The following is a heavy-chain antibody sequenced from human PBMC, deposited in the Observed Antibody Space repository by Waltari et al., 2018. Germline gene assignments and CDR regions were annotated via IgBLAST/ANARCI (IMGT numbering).Heavy chain of an antibody. J-gene: IGHJ5*02. CDR2: INRSGST. V-gene: IGHV4-34*01. Sequence: QVQLQQWGAGLLKPSETLSLTCAVYGGSFSVYYWSWIRQPPGNGLAWIGEINRSGSTNYNPSLKSRVTISLDTSKNHFSLKLSSVTAADTAVYYCARADRGPRSGSSATPAWGPWGQGTLVTVS. CDR3: ARADRGPRSGSSATPAWGP. CDR1: GGSFSVYY. D-gene: IGHD1-26*01.